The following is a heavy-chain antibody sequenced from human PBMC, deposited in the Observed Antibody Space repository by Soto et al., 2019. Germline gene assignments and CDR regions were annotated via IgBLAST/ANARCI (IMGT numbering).Heavy chain of an antibody. J-gene: IGHJ4*02. V-gene: IGHV4-28*01. CDR1: GYSTSSSNW. CDR3: ARREIQGPIDY. CDR2: IYYSGTT. Sequence: SETLSITCAVSGYSTSSSNWWGWIRQPPGKGLEWIGYIYYSGTTYYNPSLKSRVTMSVDTSKNQFSLKLTSVTAVDTAVYYCARREIQGPIDYWGQGTLVTVSS. D-gene: IGHD1-26*01.